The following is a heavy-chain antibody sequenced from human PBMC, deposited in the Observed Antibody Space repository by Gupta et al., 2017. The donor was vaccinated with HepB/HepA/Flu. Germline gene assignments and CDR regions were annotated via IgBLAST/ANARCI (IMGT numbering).Heavy chain of an antibody. CDR3: AKEFDPSSDNPFYDRCALDS. D-gene: IGHD2/OR15-2a*01. CDR1: GFTFSRYG. J-gene: IGHJ4*02. V-gene: IGHV3-30*18. CDR2: ISYHGNNK. Sequence: QVQLVESGGGVVQPGRSLRLSCAASGFTFSRYGMHWVRQAPGKGLEWVAVISYHGNNKYYEESVKGRFTISRDNSKNTLYLQMNNLRAEDTAVYYCAKEFDPSSDNPFYDRCALDSWGLGTLVTVSS.